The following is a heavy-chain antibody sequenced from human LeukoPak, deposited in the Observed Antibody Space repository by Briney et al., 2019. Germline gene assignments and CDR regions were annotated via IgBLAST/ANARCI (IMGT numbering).Heavy chain of an antibody. V-gene: IGHV3-11*01. J-gene: IGHJ6*03. CDR1: GFSFTDYY. CDR2: ISRTGHST. CDR3: ARAGDSGDFPLGYFYYMDV. D-gene: IGHD4-17*01. Sequence: PGGSLRLSCEASGFSFTDYYVTWIRQAPGKGPEWVSYISRTGHSTYYGDSVAGRFTISRDTAKNPLFLQMTSLRAEDTAVYCCARAGDSGDFPLGYFYYMDVWGKGTTVTVSS.